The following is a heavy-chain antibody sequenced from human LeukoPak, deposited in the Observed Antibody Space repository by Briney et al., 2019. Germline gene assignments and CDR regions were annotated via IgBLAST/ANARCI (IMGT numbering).Heavy chain of an antibody. Sequence: GGSLRLSCAASGFTLSAFAMNWVRQAPGKGLEWVSFISRSDGTAYYADSVKGRFTISGDNSKNTLYLQMNSLRAEDTAQYFCARDDYGDWPPLFDYWGQGTLVTVSS. J-gene: IGHJ4*02. CDR2: ISRSDGTA. CDR1: GFTLSAFA. D-gene: IGHD4-17*01. V-gene: IGHV3-23*01. CDR3: ARDDYGDWPPLFDY.